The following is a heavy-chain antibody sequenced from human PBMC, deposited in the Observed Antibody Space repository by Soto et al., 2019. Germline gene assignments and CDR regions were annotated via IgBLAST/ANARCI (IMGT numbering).Heavy chain of an antibody. V-gene: IGHV4-30-4*01. J-gene: IGHJ4*01. D-gene: IGHD5-18*01. CDR1: GGSISSCNYC. CDR3: ARDLDTATYFDY. CDR2: IHYSGSS. Sequence: SETLSLTCTVSGGSISSCNYCWSWIRQPPGKGLEWIGFIHYSGSSYYNPSLKSRVTISVDTSKNQFSLKLDSVTAADTAVYYCARDLDTATYFDYWGHGTLVTVSS.